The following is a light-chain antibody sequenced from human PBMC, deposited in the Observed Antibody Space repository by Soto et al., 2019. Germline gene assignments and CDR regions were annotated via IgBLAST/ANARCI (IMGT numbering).Light chain of an antibody. V-gene: IGKV3D-20*02. J-gene: IGKJ5*01. CDR1: QSVSINY. CDR3: QQRHMWPIT. Sequence: EIVLTQSPGSLSLSPGESATLSCTASQSVSINYVAWYQQKPGQAPRLLIFGTSSRATGIPDRFSGSGSGTDFTLTISSLEPEDSAVYYCQQRHMWPITFGQGTRLE. CDR2: GTS.